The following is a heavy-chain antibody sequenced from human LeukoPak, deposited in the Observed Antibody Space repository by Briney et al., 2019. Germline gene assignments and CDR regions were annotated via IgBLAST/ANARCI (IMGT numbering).Heavy chain of an antibody. V-gene: IGHV4-59*08. D-gene: IGHD2-2*01. CDR2: IYYSGST. Sequence: SETLSLTCTVSGGSISSYYWSWIRQPPGKGLEWIGYIYYSGSTNYNPSLKSRVTISVDTYKNQFSLKLSSVTAADTAVYYCARLDRQLLSLGMDVWGQGTTVTVSS. J-gene: IGHJ6*02. CDR1: GGSISSYY. CDR3: ARLDRQLLSLGMDV.